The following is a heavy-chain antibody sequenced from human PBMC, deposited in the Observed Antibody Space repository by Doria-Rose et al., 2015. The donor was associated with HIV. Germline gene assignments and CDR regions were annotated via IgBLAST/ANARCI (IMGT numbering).Heavy chain of an antibody. Sequence: QVQLQESGPGLVKPPETLSLTCSVSGGSISHYYWSWIRQPPGKGLEYIGDIFYTGSTNYSPSLTSRASISIDTSKSKFSLRLSSVTAADTAVYYCARVLGGTYDYWGQGTLVTVSS. CDR2: IFYTGST. J-gene: IGHJ4*02. D-gene: IGHD1-26*01. CDR1: GGSISHYY. V-gene: IGHV4-59*01. CDR3: ARVLGGTYDY.